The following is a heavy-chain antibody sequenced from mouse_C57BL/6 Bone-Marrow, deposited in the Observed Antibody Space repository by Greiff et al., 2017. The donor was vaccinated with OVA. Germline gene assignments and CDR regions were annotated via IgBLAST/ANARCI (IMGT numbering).Heavy chain of an antibody. CDR3: ARDISTMITPWFAY. D-gene: IGHD2-4*01. Sequence: EVKLEESGGGLVKPGGSLKLSCAASGFTFSSYAMSWVRQTPEKRLEWVATISDGGSYTYYPDNVKGRFTISRDNAKNNLYLQMSHLKSEDTAMYYCARDISTMITPWFAYWGQGTLVTVSA. J-gene: IGHJ3*01. V-gene: IGHV5-4*01. CDR2: ISDGGSYT. CDR1: GFTFSSYA.